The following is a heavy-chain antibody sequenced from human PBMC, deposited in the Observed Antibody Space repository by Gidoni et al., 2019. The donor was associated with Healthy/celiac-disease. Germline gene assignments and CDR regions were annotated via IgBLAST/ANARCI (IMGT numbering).Heavy chain of an antibody. CDR3: ARHPYGDYRFDY. J-gene: IGHJ4*02. CDR2: IYYSGST. V-gene: IGHV4-39*01. CDR1: GGSISSSSYY. Sequence: QLQLQESGPGLVQPSETLSLTCTVSGGSISSSSYYWGWIRQPPGKGLEWIGSIYYSGSTYYNPSLKSRVTISVDTSKNQFSLKLSSVTAADTAVYYCARHPYGDYRFDYWGQGTLVTVSS. D-gene: IGHD4-17*01.